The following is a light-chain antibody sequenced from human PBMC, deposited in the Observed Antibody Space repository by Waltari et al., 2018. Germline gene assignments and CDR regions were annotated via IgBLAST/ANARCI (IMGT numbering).Light chain of an antibody. Sequence: YVLTQSPSVSVAPGKTAWITCGGNNIGSKSVHWYQQKPGQAPVLVIAYDRDRPSGIPERCSGSNSGNTATLTISKIEAGDEADYYCQVWDSKSDHSVIFGGGTKLTVL. V-gene: IGLV3-21*04. J-gene: IGLJ2*01. CDR3: QVWDSKSDHSVI. CDR1: NIGSKS. CDR2: YDR.